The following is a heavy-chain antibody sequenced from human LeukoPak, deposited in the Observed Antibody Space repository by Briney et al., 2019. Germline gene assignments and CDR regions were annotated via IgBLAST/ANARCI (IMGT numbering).Heavy chain of an antibody. CDR3: ARYYYNRGGYPHSLGGAFDI. V-gene: IGHV4-39*01. D-gene: IGHD3-22*01. CDR2: VYYDGRT. CDR1: GGSIISTNYH. J-gene: IGHJ3*02. Sequence: PSETLSLTCTVSGGSIISTNYHWGWVRQPPGKGPEWIGLVYYDGRTYYNPSLKSRATISVDTSKNQFSLHLSSVTATDTAVYYCARYYYNRGGYPHSLGGAFDIWGQGTMVIVSS.